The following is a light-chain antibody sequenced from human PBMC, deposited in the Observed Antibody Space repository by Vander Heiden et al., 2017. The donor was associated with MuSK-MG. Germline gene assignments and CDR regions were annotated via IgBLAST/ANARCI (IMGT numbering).Light chain of an antibody. J-gene: IGLJ2*01. CDR3: CSYAGSYPVV. V-gene: IGLV2-11*01. CDR2: DVS. Sequence: QSALTQPRSVSGPPGPSVTIPRTRTSSDVGGYSYVSWYQQNPGKAPKLMIYDVSKRPSGVPDRFSGSKSGNTASLTISGLQAEDEADYYCCSYAGSYPVVFGRGTKLTVL. CDR1: SSDVGGYSY.